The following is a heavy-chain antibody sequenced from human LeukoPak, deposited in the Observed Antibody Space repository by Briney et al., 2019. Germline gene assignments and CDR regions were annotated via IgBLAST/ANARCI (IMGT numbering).Heavy chain of an antibody. Sequence: GGSLRLSCAASGFTFSSYGMHWVRQAPGKGLEWVAVISYDGSNKYYADSVKGRFTISRDNSKNTLYLQMNSLRAEDTAVYYCAKDQIGSGNYYFDYGGQGPWSPSPQ. V-gene: IGHV3-30*18. CDR2: ISYDGSNK. D-gene: IGHD3-10*01. J-gene: IGHJ4*02. CDR3: AKDQIGSGNYYFDY. CDR1: GFTFSSYG.